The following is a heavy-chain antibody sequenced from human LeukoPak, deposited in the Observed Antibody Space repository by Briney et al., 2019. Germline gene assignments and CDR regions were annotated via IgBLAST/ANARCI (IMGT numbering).Heavy chain of an antibody. CDR3: ARAPTGDPAFDY. Sequence: SETLSLTCTVSGGSISSHYWSWIRQPPGKGLEWIGYIYYSGSTNYNPSLKSRVTLSVDTSKNQFSLKLSSVTAADTAVYYCARAPTGDPAFDYWGQGTLVTVSS. V-gene: IGHV4-59*11. CDR2: IYYSGST. J-gene: IGHJ4*02. D-gene: IGHD7-27*01. CDR1: GGSISSHY.